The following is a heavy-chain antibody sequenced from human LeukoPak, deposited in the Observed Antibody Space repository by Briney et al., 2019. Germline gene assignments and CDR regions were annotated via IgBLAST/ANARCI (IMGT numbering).Heavy chain of an antibody. CDR1: GGSISSGSYY. CDR2: IYTSGST. CDR3: ARAEFWSGPPDY. V-gene: IGHV4-61*02. Sequence: SQTLSLTCTVSGGSISSGSYYWSWIRQPAGKGLEWIGRIYTSGSTNYNPSLKSRVTMSVDTSKNQFSLKLSSVTAADTAVYYCARAEFWSGPPDYWGQGTLVTVSS. J-gene: IGHJ4*02. D-gene: IGHD3-3*01.